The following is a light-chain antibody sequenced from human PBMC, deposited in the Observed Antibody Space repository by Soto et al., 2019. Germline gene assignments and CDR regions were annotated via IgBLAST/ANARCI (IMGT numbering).Light chain of an antibody. Sequence: DIQMTQSPYSLSASLGDRVTITCRTSETIITYVNWYQKKPGKAPKLLIYAASSLQSGVPSRFSGSGSGTDFTLTISSLQPEDFATYYCQQGHSNPITLGQGTRLEIK. V-gene: IGKV1-39*01. J-gene: IGKJ5*01. CDR3: QQGHSNPIT. CDR1: ETIITY. CDR2: AAS.